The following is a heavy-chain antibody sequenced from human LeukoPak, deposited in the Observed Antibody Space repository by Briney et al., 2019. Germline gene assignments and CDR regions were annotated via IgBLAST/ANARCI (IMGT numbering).Heavy chain of an antibody. Sequence: KSGGSLRLSCAASGFTFSSYSMKWVRQAPGKGLEWVSYISSSSSTIYYAHSVKGRFTISRDNAKNSLYMQMNSLRAEDTAVYYCARGGHGDYEAPAGYWGQGTLVTVSS. CDR3: ARGGHGDYEAPAGY. D-gene: IGHD4-17*01. V-gene: IGHV3-48*01. CDR1: GFTFSSYS. CDR2: ISSSSSTI. J-gene: IGHJ4*02.